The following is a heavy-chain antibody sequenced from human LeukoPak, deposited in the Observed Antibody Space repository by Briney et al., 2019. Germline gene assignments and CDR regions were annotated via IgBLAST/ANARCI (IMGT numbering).Heavy chain of an antibody. V-gene: IGHV3-7*01. D-gene: IGHD3-9*01. CDR1: GFPFNNYW. J-gene: IGHJ4*02. CDR2: INQGGNEK. CDR3: ARDFGTTGYDLYDY. Sequence: GGSLRLSFSASGFPFNNYWMSWVRPAPGKGVEWVANINQGGNEKYYLDSVRGRFTISRDNAKNSLYLQMNSLRDEDTSVYYCARDFGTTGYDLYDYWGQGTLVTVSS.